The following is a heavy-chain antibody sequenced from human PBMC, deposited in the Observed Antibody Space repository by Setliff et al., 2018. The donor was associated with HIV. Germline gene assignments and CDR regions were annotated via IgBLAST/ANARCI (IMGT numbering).Heavy chain of an antibody. CDR2: IFYTGST. J-gene: IGHJ4*02. CDR1: GGSISSYY. D-gene: IGHD3-22*01. V-gene: IGHV4-59*08. Sequence: SETLSLTCTVSGGSISSYYWTWLRQFPGKGLEWIGFIFYTGSTTYNPSLNSRVTILVDTSKNQFSLKLSSVTAADTAVYYCGRQVPVPGVAVTPIDYWGQRTLVTVSS. CDR3: GRQVPVPGVAVTPIDY.